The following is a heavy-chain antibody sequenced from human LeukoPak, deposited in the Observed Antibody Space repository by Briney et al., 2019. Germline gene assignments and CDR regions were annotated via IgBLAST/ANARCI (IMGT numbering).Heavy chain of an antibody. CDR2: IWYDGSNK. Sequence: PGGSLRLSCAASGFTFSSYGMRWVRQAPGKGLGWVAVIWYDGSNKYYADSVKGRFTISRDNSKNTLYLQMNSLRAEDTAVYYCARDGSSGWYWVDYWGQGTLVTVSS. CDR3: ARDGSSGWYWVDY. J-gene: IGHJ4*02. CDR1: GFTFSSYG. D-gene: IGHD6-19*01. V-gene: IGHV3-33*01.